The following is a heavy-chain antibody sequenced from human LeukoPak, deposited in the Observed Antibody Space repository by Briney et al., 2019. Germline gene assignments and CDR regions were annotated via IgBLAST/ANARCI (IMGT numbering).Heavy chain of an antibody. CDR2: ISGGGDAT. V-gene: IGHV3-23*01. Sequence: GGSLRLSCAASDFSFITYAMSWVRQAPGKGLEWVSTISGGGDATYYADSVKGRFTISRDNSKNTLYLQMNSLRAEDTAVYYCAVDYGLLFDYWGQGTLVTVSS. CDR1: DFSFITYA. J-gene: IGHJ4*02. CDR3: AVDYGLLFDY. D-gene: IGHD4-17*01.